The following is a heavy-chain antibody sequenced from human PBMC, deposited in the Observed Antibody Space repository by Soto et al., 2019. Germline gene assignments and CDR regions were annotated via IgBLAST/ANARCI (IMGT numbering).Heavy chain of an antibody. J-gene: IGHJ5*02. Sequence: QITLKESGPTLVKPTQTLTLTCTFSGFSLSTSGVGVGWIRQPPGKALEWLALIYWDDDKRYSPSLKSRLTITQETPKNQVVLKMNNMDPVDTATYYCAHRRTIFGVARWFDPWGQGTLVTVSS. V-gene: IGHV2-5*02. CDR3: AHRRTIFGVARWFDP. CDR1: GFSLSTSGVG. CDR2: IYWDDDK. D-gene: IGHD3-3*01.